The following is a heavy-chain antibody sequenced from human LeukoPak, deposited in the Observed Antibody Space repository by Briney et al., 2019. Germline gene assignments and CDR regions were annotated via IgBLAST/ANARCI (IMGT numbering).Heavy chain of an antibody. CDR1: GGSISSSSYY. D-gene: IGHD6-19*01. Sequence: PSETLSLTCTVSGGSISSSSYYWGWIRQPPGKGLEWIGYIYYSGSTNYNPSLKSRVTISVDTSKNQFSLKLSSVTAADTAVYYCARHKRDKAVAGTLFDYWGQGTLVTVSS. V-gene: IGHV4-61*05. J-gene: IGHJ4*02. CDR3: ARHKRDKAVAGTLFDY. CDR2: IYYSGST.